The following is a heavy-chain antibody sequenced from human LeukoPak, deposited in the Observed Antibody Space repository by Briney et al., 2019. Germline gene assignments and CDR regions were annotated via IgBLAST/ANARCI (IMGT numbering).Heavy chain of an antibody. CDR3: ARAQMVYAILGDYYYMDV. J-gene: IGHJ6*03. CDR1: GYTFTSYG. D-gene: IGHD2-8*01. V-gene: IGHV1-18*01. CDR2: ISAYNGNT. Sequence: ASVKVSCKASGYTFTSYGISWVRQAPGQGLEWMGWISAYNGNTNYAQKLQGRVTMTTDTSTSTAYMELRSLRSDDTAVYYCARAQMVYAILGDYYYMDVWDKGTTVTVSS.